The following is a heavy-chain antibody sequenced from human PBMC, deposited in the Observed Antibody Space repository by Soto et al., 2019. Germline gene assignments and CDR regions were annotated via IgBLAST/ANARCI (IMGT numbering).Heavy chain of an antibody. V-gene: IGHV4-59*08. CDR2: IYYSGST. J-gene: IGHJ6*02. Sequence: ASETLSLTCTVSYGSISSYYWSWIRQPPGKGLEWIGYIYYSGSTNYNPSLKSRVTISVDTSKNQFSLKLSSVTAADTAVYYCARQGPYGMAVWAQGTTVTVSS. CDR1: YGSISSYY. CDR3: ARQGPYGMAV.